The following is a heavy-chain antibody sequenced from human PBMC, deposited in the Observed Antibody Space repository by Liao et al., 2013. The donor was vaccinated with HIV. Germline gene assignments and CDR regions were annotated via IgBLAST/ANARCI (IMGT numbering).Heavy chain of an antibody. CDR1: GGSFSGYY. CDR2: INPSGST. D-gene: IGHD6-19*01. J-gene: IGHJ2*01. V-gene: IGHV4-34*01. Sequence: QVQLQQWGAGLLKPSETLSLTCAVYGGSFSGYYWSWIRQPPGKGLEWIGEINPSGSTNYNPSLKSRVTISLDTSKNQFSLKLSSVTAADTAVYYCARDIAVAGYFDLWGRGTLVTVSS. CDR3: ARDIAVAGYFDL.